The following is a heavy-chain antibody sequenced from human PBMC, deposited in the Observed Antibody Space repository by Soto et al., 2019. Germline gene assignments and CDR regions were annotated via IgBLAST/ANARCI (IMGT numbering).Heavy chain of an antibody. CDR2: IRFDGSET. V-gene: IGHV3-7*01. Sequence: GSLRLSGAASGXTFSTFCMNWVRQAPGEGLEWVANIRFDGSETYYEESMKGRFTISRDNAKDSVYLQISLMRADDTALYFCVRGCNRAACHLYFDNWGQGAQVTVSP. J-gene: IGHJ4*02. CDR1: GXTFSTFC. CDR3: VRGCNRAACHLYFDN.